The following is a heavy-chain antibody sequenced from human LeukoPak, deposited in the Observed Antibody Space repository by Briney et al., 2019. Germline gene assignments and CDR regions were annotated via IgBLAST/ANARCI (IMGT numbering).Heavy chain of an antibody. CDR3: ARDAEVVPAAIPPLDAFDI. Sequence: SETLSLTCTVSGGSISSGGYYWSWIRQPPGKGLEWIGYIYHSGSTYYNPSLKSRVTISVDRSKNQFSLKLSSVTAADTAVYYCARDAEVVPAAIPPLDAFDIWGQGTMVTVSS. J-gene: IGHJ3*02. CDR1: GGSISSGGYY. CDR2: IYHSGST. D-gene: IGHD2-2*02. V-gene: IGHV4-30-2*01.